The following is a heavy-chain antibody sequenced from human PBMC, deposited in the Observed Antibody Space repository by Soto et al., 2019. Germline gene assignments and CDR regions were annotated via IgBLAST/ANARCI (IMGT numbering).Heavy chain of an antibody. V-gene: IGHV4-34*01. J-gene: IGHJ3*02. CDR3: ARRPLFEVVVAATTLPSAFDI. Sequence: SETLSLTCAVYGGSFSGYYWSWIRQPPGKGLEWIGEINHSGSTNYNPSLKSRVTISVDTSKNQFSLKLSSVTAADTAVYYCARRPLFEVVVAATTLPSAFDIWGQGTMVTVSS. D-gene: IGHD2-15*01. CDR1: GGSFSGYY. CDR2: INHSGST.